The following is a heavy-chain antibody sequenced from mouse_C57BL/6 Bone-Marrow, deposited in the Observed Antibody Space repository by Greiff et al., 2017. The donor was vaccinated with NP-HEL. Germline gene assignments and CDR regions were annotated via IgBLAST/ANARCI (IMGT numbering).Heavy chain of an antibody. D-gene: IGHD2-1*01. CDR2: IDPSDSYT. V-gene: IGHV1-50*01. CDR3: AREGYGNYFDY. CDR1: GYTFTSYW. Sequence: QVQLQQPGAELVKPGASVKLSCKASGYTFTSYWMQWVKQRPGQGLEWIGEIDPSDSYTNYNQKLKGKATLTVDTSSSTAYMQLSSLTSEDSAVYYCAREGYGNYFDYWGQGTTLTVSS. J-gene: IGHJ2*01.